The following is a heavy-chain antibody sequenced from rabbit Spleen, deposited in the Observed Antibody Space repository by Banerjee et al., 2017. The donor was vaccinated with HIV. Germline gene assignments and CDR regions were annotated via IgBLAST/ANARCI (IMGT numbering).Heavy chain of an antibody. CDR1: GFSFSSSYW. Sequence: QSLEESGGDLVKPGASLTLTCTASGFSFSSSYWMNWVRQAPGKGLEWIGYIYTGISTNTYYANWAKGRFTISKTSSTTVTLQMTSLTAADTATYFCARDTGTSFSSYGMDLWGPGTLVTVS. CDR3: ARDTGTSFSSYGMDL. D-gene: IGHD8-1*01. CDR2: IYTGISTNT. J-gene: IGHJ6*01. V-gene: IGHV1S40*01.